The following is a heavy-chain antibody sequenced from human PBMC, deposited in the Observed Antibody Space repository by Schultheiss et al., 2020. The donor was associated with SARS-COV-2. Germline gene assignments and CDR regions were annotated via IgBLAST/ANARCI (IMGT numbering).Heavy chain of an antibody. CDR2: IYTSGST. V-gene: IGHV4-4*07. J-gene: IGHJ4*02. D-gene: IGHD3-10*01. Sequence: SETLSLTCDVSRAAITNYYWTWIRQPAGKGLEWIGRIYTSGSTNYNPSLKSRVTILVDTSKNQFSLKLSSVTAADTAVYYCARTVYYYGSGSYLGWNFDYWGQGTLVTVSS. CDR3: ARTVYYYGSGSYLGWNFDY. CDR1: RAAITNYY.